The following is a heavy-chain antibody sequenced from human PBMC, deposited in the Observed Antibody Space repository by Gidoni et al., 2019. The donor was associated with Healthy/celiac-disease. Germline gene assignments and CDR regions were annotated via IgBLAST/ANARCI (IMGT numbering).Heavy chain of an antibody. Sequence: EVQLVESGGGLVQPGGSLRLSCAASGFTFSSYEMNWVRQAPGKGLEWVSYISSSGSTIYYADSVKGRFTISRDNAKNSLYLQMNSLRAEDTAVYYCARGRGQQLPLDYWGQGTLVTVSS. CDR1: GFTFSSYE. CDR3: ARGRGQQLPLDY. V-gene: IGHV3-48*03. D-gene: IGHD6-13*01. CDR2: ISSSGSTI. J-gene: IGHJ4*02.